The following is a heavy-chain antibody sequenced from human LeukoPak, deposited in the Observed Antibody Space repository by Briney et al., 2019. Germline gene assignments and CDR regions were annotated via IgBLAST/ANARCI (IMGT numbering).Heavy chain of an antibody. D-gene: IGHD3-22*01. Sequence: ASVKVSCKVSGYTLTELSMHWVRQAPGKGLEWMGGFDPEDGETIYAQKFQGRVTMTEDTSTDTAYMELSSLRSEDTAVYHCATGTREAGTYYYDSSGYYFDYWGQGTLVTVSS. CDR1: GYTLTELS. CDR3: ATGTREAGTYYYDSSGYYFDY. J-gene: IGHJ4*02. CDR2: FDPEDGET. V-gene: IGHV1-24*01.